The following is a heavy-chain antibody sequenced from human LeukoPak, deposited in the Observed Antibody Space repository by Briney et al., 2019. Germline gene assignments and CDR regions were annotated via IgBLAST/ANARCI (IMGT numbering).Heavy chain of an antibody. CDR2: IYYSGST. D-gene: IGHD3-10*01. V-gene: IGHV4-31*03. Sequence: PSETLSLTCTVSGGSISSGGYYWSWIRQHPGKGLEWIGYIYYSGSTYYNPSLKSRVTISVDTSKNQFSLKLSSVTAADMAAYYCARSGVWYFDLWGRGTLVTVSS. CDR1: GGSISSGGYY. J-gene: IGHJ2*01. CDR3: ARSGVWYFDL.